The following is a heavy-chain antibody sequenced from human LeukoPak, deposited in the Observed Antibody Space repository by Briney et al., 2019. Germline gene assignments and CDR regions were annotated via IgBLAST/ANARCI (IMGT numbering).Heavy chain of an antibody. CDR3: AKSAGYCSRPSCEIDY. J-gene: IGHJ4*01. Sequence: GGSLRLSCAASGFRFSIYAMSWVRQAPGRGLEWVSGISRSGDSTYYAGSVKGRFTISRDNSKNTLYLQMNSLRAEDTAVYYCAKSAGYCSRPSCEIDYWGQGTLVTVSS. CDR2: ISRSGDST. CDR1: GFRFSIYA. D-gene: IGHD2-2*01. V-gene: IGHV3-23*01.